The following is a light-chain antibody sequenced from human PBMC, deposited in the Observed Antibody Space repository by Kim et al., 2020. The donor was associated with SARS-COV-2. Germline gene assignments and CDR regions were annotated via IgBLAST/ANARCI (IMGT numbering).Light chain of an antibody. CDR2: DVT. CDR3: SSYSSSSIYVL. V-gene: IGLV2-14*03. J-gene: IGLJ2*01. CDR1: GSDIGVYDY. Sequence: QSIPISCTGTGSDIGVYDYVSWYQKHPGEAPKLIIYDVTNRPSDVSSRFSGSKSGNTASLTISGLQAEDEADYYCSSYSSSSIYVLFGGGTQLTVL.